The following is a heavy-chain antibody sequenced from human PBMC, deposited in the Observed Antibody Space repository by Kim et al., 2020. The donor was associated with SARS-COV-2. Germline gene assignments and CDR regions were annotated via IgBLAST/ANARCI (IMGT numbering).Heavy chain of an antibody. CDR2: ISSSSSYI. V-gene: IGHV3-21*01. Sequence: GGSLRLSCAASGFTFSSYSMNWVRQAPGKGLEWVSSISSSSSYIYYADSVKGRFTISRDNARNSLYLQMNSLRAEDTAVYYCAKYQPNSGPLRYYYYYYGMDDGGQETTVTVSS. CDR1: GFTFSSYS. J-gene: IGHJ6*02. CDR3: AKYQPNSGPLRYYYYYYGMDD. D-gene: IGHD6-19*01.